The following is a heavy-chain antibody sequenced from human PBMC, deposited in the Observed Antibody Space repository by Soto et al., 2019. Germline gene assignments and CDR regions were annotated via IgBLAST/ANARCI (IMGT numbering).Heavy chain of an antibody. D-gene: IGHD4-17*01. J-gene: IGHJ5*02. CDR1: GGAFSSYA. V-gene: IGHV1-69*13. CDR2: IIPIFGTA. Sequence: ASVKVSCKASGGAFSSYAISWVRQAPGQGLEWMGGIIPIFGTANYAQKFQGRVTITADESTSTAYMELSSLRSEDTAVYYCARDLTQTSYDYGVEVDPWGQGTLVTVS. CDR3: ARDLTQTSYDYGVEVDP.